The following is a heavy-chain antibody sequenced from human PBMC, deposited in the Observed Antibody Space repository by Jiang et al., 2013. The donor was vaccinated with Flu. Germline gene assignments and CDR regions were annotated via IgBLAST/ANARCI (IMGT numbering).Heavy chain of an antibody. Sequence: SGAEVKKPGSSVRVFCMAPGGTLSRHGISWVRQAPGQGLEWMGRIIPIIDTAYYAQKFLGRVRLTTDKSTTTVYMEVRNLRSEDTAVYYCARDTLQSTVATYEPLDFWGQGTLVTVSS. CDR1: GGTLSRHG. CDR3: ARDTLQSTVATYEPLDF. D-gene: IGHD6-19*01. CDR2: IIPIIDTA. V-gene: IGHV1-69*04. J-gene: IGHJ3*01.